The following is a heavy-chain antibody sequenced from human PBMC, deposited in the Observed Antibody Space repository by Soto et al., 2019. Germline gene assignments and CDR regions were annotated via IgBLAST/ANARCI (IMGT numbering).Heavy chain of an antibody. CDR3: AKNPIVVVVAARSFFDY. V-gene: IGHV3-23*01. D-gene: IGHD2-15*01. Sequence: EVQLLESGGGLVQPGGSLRLSCAASGFTFSSYAMSWVRQAPGKGLEWVSAISGSGGSTYYADSVKGRFTISRDNSKNKLYLQMNSLGAEDTAVYYCAKNPIVVVVAARSFFDYWGQGTLVTVSS. J-gene: IGHJ4*02. CDR1: GFTFSSYA. CDR2: ISGSGGST.